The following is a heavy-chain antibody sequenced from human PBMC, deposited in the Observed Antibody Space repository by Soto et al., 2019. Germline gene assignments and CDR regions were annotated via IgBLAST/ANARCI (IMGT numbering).Heavy chain of an antibody. D-gene: IGHD2-2*01. CDR1: GFTFSSYW. CDR2: INSDGSST. V-gene: IGHV3-74*01. CDR3: ARDWGYCSSTSCSDVRDYYYYYGMDV. J-gene: IGHJ6*02. Sequence: PGGSLRLSCAASGFTFSSYWMHWVRQAPGRXLVWVSRINSDGSSTSYADSVKGRFTISRDNAKNTLYLQMNSLRAEDTAVYYCARDWGYCSSTSCSDVRDYYYYYGMDVWGQGTTVTVSS.